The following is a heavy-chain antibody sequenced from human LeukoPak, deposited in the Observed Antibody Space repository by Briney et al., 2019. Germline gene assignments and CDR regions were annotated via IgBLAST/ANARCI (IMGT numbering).Heavy chain of an antibody. CDR2: ISSSGSTI. Sequence: GSLRLSCAASGFTFSYYWMGWVRQAPGKGLEWVSYISSSGSTIYYADSVKGRFTISRDNAKNSLYLQMNSLRAEDTAVYYCAELGITMIGGVWGKGTTVTISS. V-gene: IGHV3-48*04. CDR1: GFTFSYYW. D-gene: IGHD3-10*02. J-gene: IGHJ6*04. CDR3: AELGITMIGGV.